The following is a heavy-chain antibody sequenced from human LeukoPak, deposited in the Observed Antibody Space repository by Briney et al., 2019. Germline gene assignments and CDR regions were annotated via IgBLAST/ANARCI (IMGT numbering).Heavy chain of an antibody. CDR1: GFTFSTYS. D-gene: IGHD3-10*01. CDR2: ISSTSSIM. CDR3: AKAYRTSITMVRGVLFDY. V-gene: IGHV3-48*02. Sequence: GGSLRLSCAASGFTFSTYSMNWVRQAPGKGLDWVSYISSTSSIMYYADSVKGRFTISRDNAKNSLYLQMNSLRDEDTAVYYCAKAYRTSITMVRGVLFDYWGQGTLVTVSS. J-gene: IGHJ4*02.